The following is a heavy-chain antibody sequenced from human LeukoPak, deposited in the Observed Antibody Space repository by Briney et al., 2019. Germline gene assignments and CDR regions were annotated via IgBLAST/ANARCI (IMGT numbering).Heavy chain of an antibody. Sequence: PSETLSLTCSFSGGSIRGGGYYWGWVRQPPGKGLEWIASPYSNGNTFCNPSLKSRVTISEESSKSQFSLKLRTVTAADTAVYFCWRAADHWGQGILVTVSS. CDR2: PYSNGNT. J-gene: IGHJ4*02. V-gene: IGHV4-39*01. CDR3: WRAADH. CDR1: GGSIRGGGYY.